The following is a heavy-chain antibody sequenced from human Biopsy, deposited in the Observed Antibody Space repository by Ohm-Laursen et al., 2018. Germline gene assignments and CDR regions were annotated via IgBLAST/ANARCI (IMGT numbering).Heavy chain of an antibody. CDR2: ISASSSYI. Sequence: SLRLSCAASGFTLRSYSMNWVRQAPGKGLEWVSSISASSSYIHYADSVKGRFTVSRDNAKNSLYLQMNSLRAADTAIYYCATELLPPGVGGPWLDSWGQGTPVTVSS. CDR1: GFTLRSYS. D-gene: IGHD3-16*01. J-gene: IGHJ5*01. CDR3: ATELLPPGVGGPWLDS. V-gene: IGHV3-21*06.